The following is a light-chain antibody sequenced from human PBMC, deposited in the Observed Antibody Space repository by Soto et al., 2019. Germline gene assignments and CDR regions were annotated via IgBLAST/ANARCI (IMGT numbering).Light chain of an antibody. CDR1: QDISVY. CDR3: QKFNTAPHT. J-gene: IGKJ5*01. Sequence: DIQMTQSPSSLSASVGDRVTITCRASQDISVYLAWYQQKPGKVPKLLIYSASTLQSGVPSRFSGSGSGTDFTLTSSSLQPEDVATYYCQKFNTAPHTFGQGTRLEI. CDR2: SAS. V-gene: IGKV1-27*01.